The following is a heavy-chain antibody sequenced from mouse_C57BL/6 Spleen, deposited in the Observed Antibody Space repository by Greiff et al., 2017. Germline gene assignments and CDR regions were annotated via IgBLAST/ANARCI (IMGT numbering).Heavy chain of an antibody. J-gene: IGHJ2*01. CDR3: ARGGYDRSSYFDY. CDR2: INPYNGGT. Sequence: EVQLQQSGPVLVKPGASVKMSCKASGYTFTDYYMNWVKQSHGKSLEWIGVINPYNGGTSYNQKFKGKATLTVDKSSSTAYMGLNSLTSEDSAVYYSARGGYDRSSYFDYWGQGTTLTVSS. CDR1: GYTFTDYY. D-gene: IGHD2-2*01. V-gene: IGHV1-19*01.